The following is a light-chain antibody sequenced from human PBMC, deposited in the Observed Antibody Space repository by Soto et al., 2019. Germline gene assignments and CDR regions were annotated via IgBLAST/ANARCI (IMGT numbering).Light chain of an antibody. CDR2: SNN. CDR1: SSNIGVNT. V-gene: IGLV1-44*01. CDR3: ASRDDRLNGVV. J-gene: IGLJ2*01. Sequence: QSVVTQPPSASGTPGQGVTISCSGSSSNIGVNTGNWYQQLPGTAPKLLIYSNNLRPSGVPDRFPGSKSGTLASLGIRGLPSEGGEDYHCASRDDRLNGVVFCGGTKLTVL.